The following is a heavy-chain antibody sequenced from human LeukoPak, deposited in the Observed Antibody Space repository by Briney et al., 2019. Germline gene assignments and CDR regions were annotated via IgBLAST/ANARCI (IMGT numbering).Heavy chain of an antibody. V-gene: IGHV4-59*08. D-gene: IGHD2-15*01. CDR1: GGSISSYY. CDR2: IYYTGST. CDR3: ARLDELLAFDY. Sequence: SETLSLTCTVSGGSISSYYWSWIRQPPGKGLEWIGYIYYTGSTNYSPSLKSRVIISVDTSKNQFSLKLGSVTAADTAVYYCARLDELLAFDYWGQGTLVTVSS. J-gene: IGHJ4*02.